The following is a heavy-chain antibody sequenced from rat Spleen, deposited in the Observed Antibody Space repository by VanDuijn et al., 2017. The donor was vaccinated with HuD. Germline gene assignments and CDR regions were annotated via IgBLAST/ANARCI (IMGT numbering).Heavy chain of an antibody. J-gene: IGHJ3*01. CDR3: TTENYWFAY. V-gene: IGHV5-27*01. Sequence: EVRLVESGGDLVRPGRSLKLSCAASGFIFSNYYMAWVRQAPTKGLEWVAYISAGGDDTYYRYSVKGRFTISRDNAQSSLYLQMDSLRSEDTATYYCTTENYWFAYWGQGTLVTVSS. CDR2: ISAGGDDT. CDR1: GFIFSNYY. D-gene: IGHD1-10*01.